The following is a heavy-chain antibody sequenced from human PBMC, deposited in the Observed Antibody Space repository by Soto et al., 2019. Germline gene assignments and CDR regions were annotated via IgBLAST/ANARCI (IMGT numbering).Heavy chain of an antibody. CDR2: ITDSGDDT. J-gene: IGHJ4*02. Sequence: PGGSLRLSCAASGFTFNNYAMGWVRQAPGKGLGWVSAITDSGDDTYYIDSVKGRFTISRDNSKSTLYLQMNSLRAEDTAIYYCAKLGSSSWSPHYYFDYWGQGTLVTVSS. V-gene: IGHV3-23*01. D-gene: IGHD2-2*01. CDR3: AKLGSSSWSPHYYFDY. CDR1: GFTFNNYA.